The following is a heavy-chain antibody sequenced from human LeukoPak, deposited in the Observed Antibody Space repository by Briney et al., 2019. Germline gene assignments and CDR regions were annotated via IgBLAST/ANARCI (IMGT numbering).Heavy chain of an antibody. V-gene: IGHV3-21*01. D-gene: IGHD6-13*01. CDR1: GFTFISYI. Sequence: PGGSLRLSCAASGFTFISYIMNWVRQAPGKGREWVSSISSISSYIYYADSVKGRFTNGRDNDKNSLYMQMNGLRAEDTAVYYCARDPRRGGGAAAGTNFDYWGQGTLVTVSS. CDR3: ARDPRRGGGAAAGTNFDY. CDR2: ISSISSYI. J-gene: IGHJ4*02.